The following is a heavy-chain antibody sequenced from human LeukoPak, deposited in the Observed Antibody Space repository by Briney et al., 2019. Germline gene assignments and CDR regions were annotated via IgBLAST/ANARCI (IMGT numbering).Heavy chain of an antibody. CDR2: IYFGDSDT. Sequence: GESLKISCEASGYSFSNYWVGWVRQMPGKGLEWMGIIYFGDSDTIYSPSFQGQVTISADKFISTAYLHWSSLKASDTAMYYCARHSWELGAFDIWGQGTMVTVSS. V-gene: IGHV5-51*01. CDR1: GYSFSNYW. CDR3: ARHSWELGAFDI. D-gene: IGHD1-26*01. J-gene: IGHJ3*02.